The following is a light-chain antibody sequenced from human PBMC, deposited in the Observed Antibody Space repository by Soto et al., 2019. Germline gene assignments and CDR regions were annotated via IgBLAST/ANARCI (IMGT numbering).Light chain of an antibody. CDR2: KAS. CDR1: QSISSW. J-gene: IGKJ1*01. Sequence: DIQMTQSPSTLSASVGDRVTITCRASQSISSWLAWYQQKPGKAPNLLIYKASTLQSGVPSRFSGCGSGTEFTLTISSLQPDDFATDYCQQYSTSFRTFGQGTKVESK. CDR3: QQYSTSFRT. V-gene: IGKV1-5*03.